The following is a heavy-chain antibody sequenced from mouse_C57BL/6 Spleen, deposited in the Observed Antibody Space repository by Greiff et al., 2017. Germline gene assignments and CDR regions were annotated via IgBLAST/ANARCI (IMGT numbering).Heavy chain of an antibody. V-gene: IGHV1-55*01. CDR3: ARGDSNYVDYAMDY. D-gene: IGHD2-5*01. Sequence: QVQLQQPGTELVKPGASVKLSCKASGYTFTSYWITWVTQRPGQGLEWIGDIYPGSGSTNYNAKFKSKATLTVDTSSSTAYMQLSSLTSEDSAVYYCARGDSNYVDYAMDYWGQGTSVTVSS. CDR2: IYPGSGST. J-gene: IGHJ4*01. CDR1: GYTFTSYW.